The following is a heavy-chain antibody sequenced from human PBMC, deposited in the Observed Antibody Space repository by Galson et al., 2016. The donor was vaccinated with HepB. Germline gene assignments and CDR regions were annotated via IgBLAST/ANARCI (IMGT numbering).Heavy chain of an antibody. CDR1: GFTFSSYA. J-gene: IGHJ3*02. CDR2: ILYDGSKK. Sequence: SLRLSCAASGFTFSSYAMHWVRQAPGKGPEWVAGILYDGSKKYYADSVQGRFTISRDNSKNTLYLQMNSLRVEDTAMYYCARESARTFYYDSSGYRWAFDIWGQGTMVTVSS. CDR3: ARESARTFYYDSSGYRWAFDI. V-gene: IGHV3-30-3*01. D-gene: IGHD3-22*01.